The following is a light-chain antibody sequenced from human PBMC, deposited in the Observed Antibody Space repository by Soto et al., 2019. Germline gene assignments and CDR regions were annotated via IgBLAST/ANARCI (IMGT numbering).Light chain of an antibody. CDR3: SSYPGSLVI. CDR2: EVT. Sequence: QSALTQPPSASGSPGQSVTISCTGTSSDVGGYNYVSWYQQHPGKAPKLMIYEVTKRPSGVPDRFSGSKSGNTASLTVSGLQAEDEADYYCSSYPGSLVIFGGGTKLTVL. CDR1: SSDVGGYNY. V-gene: IGLV2-8*01. J-gene: IGLJ2*01.